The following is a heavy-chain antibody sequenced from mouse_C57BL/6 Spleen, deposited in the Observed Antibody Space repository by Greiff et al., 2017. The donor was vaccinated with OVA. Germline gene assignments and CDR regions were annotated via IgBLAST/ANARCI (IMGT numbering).Heavy chain of an antibody. D-gene: IGHD2-1*01. CDR3: ARGHYGNFAWFAY. Sequence: QVQLQQPGAELVRPGSSVKLSCKASGYTFTSYWMHWVKQRPIQGLEWIGNIDPSDSETHYNQKFKDKATLTVDKSSSTAYMQLSSLTSEDSAVYDCARGHYGNFAWFAYWGQGTLVTVSA. CDR2: IDPSDSET. V-gene: IGHV1-52*01. J-gene: IGHJ3*01. CDR1: GYTFTSYW.